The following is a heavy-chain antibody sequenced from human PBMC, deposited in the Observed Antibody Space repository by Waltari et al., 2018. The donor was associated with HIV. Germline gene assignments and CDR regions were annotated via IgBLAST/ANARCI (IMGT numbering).Heavy chain of an antibody. V-gene: IGHV3-53*01. Sequence: EVQLVASGGGLIEPGGSLRVSRAASAFTSSSNYMSWVRQAPGKGLEWVSVIYSGGSRYYADSVKGRFIISRDNSKNTVSLHMNSLRAEDTAVYYCARDPRSSGYYGMDVWGQGIKVTVSS. J-gene: IGHJ6*02. CDR2: IYSGGSR. CDR1: AFTSSSNY. D-gene: IGHD1-26*01. CDR3: ARDPRSSGYYGMDV.